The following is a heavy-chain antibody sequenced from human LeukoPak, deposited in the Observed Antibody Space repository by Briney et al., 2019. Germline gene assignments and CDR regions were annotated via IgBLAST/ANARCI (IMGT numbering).Heavy chain of an antibody. J-gene: IGHJ5*02. CDR1: GGSFSGYY. Sequence: PSETLSLTCAVYGGSFSGYYWSWIRQPPGKGLEWIGEINHSGSTNNNPSLKSRVTISVDTSKNQFSLKLSSVTAADTAVYYCARGRLLWFRELLSRSRWFDPWGQGTLVTVSS. V-gene: IGHV4-34*01. CDR2: INHSGST. CDR3: ARGRLLWFRELLSRSRWFDP. D-gene: IGHD3-10*01.